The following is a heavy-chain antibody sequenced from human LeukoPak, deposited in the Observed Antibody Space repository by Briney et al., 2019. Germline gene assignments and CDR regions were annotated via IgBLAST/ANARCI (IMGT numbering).Heavy chain of an antibody. CDR3: ARYQYQLLSYFDY. J-gene: IGHJ4*02. CDR1: GFTFSSYS. CDR2: ISSSSSYI. Sequence: PGGSLRLSCAASGFTFSSYSMNWVRQAPGKGLEWVSSISSSSSYIYYADSVKGRFTISRDNAKNSLYLQMNSLRAEDTAVYYCARYQYQLLSYFDYWGQGTLVTVSS. V-gene: IGHV3-21*01. D-gene: IGHD2-2*01.